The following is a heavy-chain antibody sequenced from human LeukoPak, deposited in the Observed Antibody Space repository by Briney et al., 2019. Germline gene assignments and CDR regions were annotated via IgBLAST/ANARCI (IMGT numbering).Heavy chain of an antibody. J-gene: IGHJ3*02. V-gene: IGHV4-59*01. CDR1: GGPITSDH. Sequence: PSETLSLTCTVSGGPITSDHWNWIRQPPGKGLEWIGCIYYSGSTYYNLSLKSRVTISVDMSKNQFSLRLTSVTAADTAVYYCARKNDFDIWGQGTLVTVSS. CDR2: IYYSGST. D-gene: IGHD2/OR15-2a*01. CDR3: ARKNDFDI.